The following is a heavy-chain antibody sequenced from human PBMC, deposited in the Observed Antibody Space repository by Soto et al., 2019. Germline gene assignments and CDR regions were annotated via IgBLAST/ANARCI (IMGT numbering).Heavy chain of an antibody. J-gene: IGHJ4*02. CDR3: ARDVDTAMVTLDY. Sequence: GGSLRLSCAASGFTFSSYSMNWVRQAPGKGLEWVSYISSSGSTKYYADSVKGRFTISRDHAKKSLYLQMNSLRDEDTAVYYCARDVDTAMVTLDYWGQGTLVTVSS. D-gene: IGHD5-18*01. V-gene: IGHV3-48*02. CDR2: ISSSGSTK. CDR1: GFTFSSYS.